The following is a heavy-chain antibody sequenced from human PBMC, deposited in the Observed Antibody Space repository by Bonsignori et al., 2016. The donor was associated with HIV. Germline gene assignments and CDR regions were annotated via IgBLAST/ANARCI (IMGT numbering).Heavy chain of an antibody. D-gene: IGHD2-15*01. Sequence: QVRLQESGPGLVKPSETLSLTCTISGASISSYYCNWIRQPPGKGLEWIGYIDYIGSTNYNPSLKSRVTMSIDRSKNQFSLKLPSVTAADTAVYYCATSVSGSWSYYFDYWGQGNPGHRLL. CDR1: GASISSYY. V-gene: IGHV4-59*01. J-gene: IGHJ4*02. CDR3: ATSVSGSWSYYFDY. CDR2: IDYIGST.